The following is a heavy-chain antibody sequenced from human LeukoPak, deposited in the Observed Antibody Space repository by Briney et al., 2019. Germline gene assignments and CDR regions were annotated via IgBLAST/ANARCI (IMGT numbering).Heavy chain of an antibody. J-gene: IGHJ6*04. Sequence: SVKVSCKASGGTFSSYAISWVRQAPGQGLEWMGGIIPIFGTANYAQKFQGRVTITADESTSTAYMELSSLRSEDTAVYCCARRTITMVRGVIYYYGMDVWGKGTTVTVSS. CDR3: ARRTITMVRGVIYYYGMDV. D-gene: IGHD3-10*01. V-gene: IGHV1-69*01. CDR2: IIPIFGTA. CDR1: GGTFSSYA.